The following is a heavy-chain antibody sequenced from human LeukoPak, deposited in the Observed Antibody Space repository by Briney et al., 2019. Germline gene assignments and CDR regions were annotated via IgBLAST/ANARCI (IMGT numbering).Heavy chain of an antibody. CDR3: ARAEWELLRDAFDI. Sequence: GASVKVSCKASGYTVTGYYMHWVRQAPGQGLEWRGWINPNSGGTNYAQKFQGRVTMTRDTSISTAYMELSRLRSDDTAVYYCARAEWELLRDAFDIWGQGTMVTVSS. CDR1: GYTVTGYY. J-gene: IGHJ3*02. D-gene: IGHD1-26*01. V-gene: IGHV1-2*02. CDR2: INPNSGGT.